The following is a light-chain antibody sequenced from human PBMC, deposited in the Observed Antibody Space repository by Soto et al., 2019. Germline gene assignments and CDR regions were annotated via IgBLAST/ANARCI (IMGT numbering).Light chain of an antibody. CDR1: QSVSIN. CDR2: DAS. V-gene: IGKV3-11*01. J-gene: IGKJ3*01. Sequence: EIVMAQSPATLCVSPGERATVSCRASQSVSINLAWYQQKPGQAPRLLIYDASNRATGIPARFSGSGSGTDFTLTISSLEPEDFAVYYCQQRRGAFGPGTKVDIK. CDR3: QQRRGA.